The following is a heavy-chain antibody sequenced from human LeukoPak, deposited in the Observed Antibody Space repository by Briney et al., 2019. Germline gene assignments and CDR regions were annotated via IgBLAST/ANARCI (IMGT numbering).Heavy chain of an antibody. D-gene: IGHD5-18*01. CDR3: ARVVDTHFDY. Sequence: PGGALRLSCAASGFTFSSYWMHWVRQAPGKALVWVSRIKSDGSTTTYADSVKGRFTISRDNAKNTLYLQMNSLRAEDTAVYCCARVVDTHFDYWGQGTLVTVSS. CDR2: IKSDGSTT. J-gene: IGHJ4*02. V-gene: IGHV3-74*01. CDR1: GFTFSSYW.